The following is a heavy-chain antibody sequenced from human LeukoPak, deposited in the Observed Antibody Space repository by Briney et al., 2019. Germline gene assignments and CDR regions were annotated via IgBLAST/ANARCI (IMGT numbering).Heavy chain of an antibody. CDR2: IDPSDSYT. CDR1: GYSFTSYW. CDR3: ASGPYDSKPGPSRH. V-gene: IGHV5-10-1*01. Sequence: GESLKFSCKGSGYSFTSYWSSWVRQMPGKGLEWMGRIDPSDSYTNYSPSFQGHVTISADKSISTAYLQWSSLKASDTAMYYCASGPYDSKPGPSRHWGQPTLVTVSS. J-gene: IGHJ4*02. D-gene: IGHD2-8*01.